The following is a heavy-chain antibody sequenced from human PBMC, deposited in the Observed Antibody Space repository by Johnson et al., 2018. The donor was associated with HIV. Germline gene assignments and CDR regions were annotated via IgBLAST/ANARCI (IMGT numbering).Heavy chain of an antibody. J-gene: IGHJ3*02. V-gene: IGHV3-30*03. Sequence: QVQLVESGGGVVRPGGSLRLSCAASGFTFSSYGMHWVRQAPGKGLEWVAVISYDGSNKYHADSVKGRFTISRDNSKNTLYLLLNRPRAEDTAVYYCARFRSSNWFDAFDIWGQGTMVTVSA. CDR3: ARFRSSNWFDAFDI. CDR1: GFTFSSYG. D-gene: IGHD6-13*01. CDR2: ISYDGSNK.